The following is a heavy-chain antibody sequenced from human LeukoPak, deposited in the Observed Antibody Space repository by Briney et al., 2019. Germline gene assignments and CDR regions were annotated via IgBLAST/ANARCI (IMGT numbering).Heavy chain of an antibody. CDR3: ARGGPTADSTGWLFEY. J-gene: IGHJ4*02. CDR2: IYYSGST. V-gene: IGHV4-59*01. Sequence: PSETLSVTCTVSGGSIWSYYWSWIRQPPGKGLEWIGYIYYSGSTSYDPSLKSRVTISVDTSKNQFSLKLSSVTAADTAVYYCARGGPTADSTGWLFEYWGQGTLVTVSS. CDR1: GGSIWSYY. D-gene: IGHD6-19*01.